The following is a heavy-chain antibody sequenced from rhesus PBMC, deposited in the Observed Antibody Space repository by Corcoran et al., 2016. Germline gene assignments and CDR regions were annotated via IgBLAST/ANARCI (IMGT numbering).Heavy chain of an antibody. CDR2: IYGSGGST. J-gene: IGHJ4*01. V-gene: IGHV4-93*02. CDR3: ARHRMGIQRVQLYYFDY. CDR1: GASISISNW. Sequence: QVQLQESGPAVVKPSETLSLTCAVSGASISISNWWIWIRQSPGKGLEWIWGIYGSGGSTDYDPSLQIRVTISIDTSKDQFSLKLSSVTAADTAVYYCARHRMGIQRVQLYYFDYWGQGVLVTVSS. D-gene: IGHD5-42*01.